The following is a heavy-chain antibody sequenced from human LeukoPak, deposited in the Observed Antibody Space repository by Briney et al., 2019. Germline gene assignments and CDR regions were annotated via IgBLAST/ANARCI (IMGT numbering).Heavy chain of an antibody. Sequence: SVKVSCKASGGTFSNYAISWVRQAPGQGLEWMGGIIPIFGTANYAQKFQGRVTITADESTSTAYMELSSLRSEDTAVYYCARDSYDYVWGSYRTWFDPWGQGTLVTVSS. CDR2: IIPIFGTA. CDR3: ARDSYDYVWGSYRTWFDP. CDR1: GGTFSNYA. V-gene: IGHV1-69*13. J-gene: IGHJ5*02. D-gene: IGHD3-16*02.